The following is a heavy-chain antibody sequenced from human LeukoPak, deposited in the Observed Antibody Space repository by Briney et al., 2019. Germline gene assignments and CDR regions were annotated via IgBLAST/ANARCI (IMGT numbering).Heavy chain of an antibody. Sequence: SETLSLTCTVSGGSISSYYWSWIQQPPGKGLAGIGYIYYSGCTNYNPSLTSRVTISVDTSKNQFSLKLSSVTAADTAVYYCASTDTDAFDIWGQGTMVTVSS. CDR1: GGSISSYY. J-gene: IGHJ3*02. V-gene: IGHV4-59*08. D-gene: IGHD5-18*01. CDR2: IYYSGCT. CDR3: ASTDTDAFDI.